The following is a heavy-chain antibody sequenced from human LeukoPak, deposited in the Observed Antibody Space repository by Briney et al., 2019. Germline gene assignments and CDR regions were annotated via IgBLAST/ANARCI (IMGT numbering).Heavy chain of an antibody. CDR1: GFTFSSYG. CDR2: ISYDGSNK. D-gene: IGHD3-10*01. J-gene: IGHJ6*02. Sequence: GGSLRLSCAASGFTFSSYGMHWVRQAPGKGLEWVAVISYDGSNKYYADSVKGRFTISRDNSKNTLYPQMNSLRAEDTAVYYCAKDLRRFHYGMDVWGQGTTVTVSS. CDR3: AKDLRRFHYGMDV. V-gene: IGHV3-30*18.